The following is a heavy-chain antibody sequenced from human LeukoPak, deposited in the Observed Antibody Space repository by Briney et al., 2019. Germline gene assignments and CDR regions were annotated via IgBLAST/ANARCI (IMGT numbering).Heavy chain of an antibody. CDR2: INPSGGST. CDR1: GYTFTTYY. D-gene: IGHD3-22*01. V-gene: IGHV1-46*01. Sequence: GASVKVSCKASGYTFTTYYMHWVRQAPGQGLEWMGIINPSGGSTSYAQKFQGRVTMTRDTSTSTVYMELSSLRSEDTAVYYCARDPYYYDSSGYYLDYWGQGTLVTVSS. J-gene: IGHJ4*02. CDR3: ARDPYYYDSSGYYLDY.